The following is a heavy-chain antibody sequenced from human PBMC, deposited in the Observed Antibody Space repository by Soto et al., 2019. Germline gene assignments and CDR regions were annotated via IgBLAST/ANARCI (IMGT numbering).Heavy chain of an antibody. CDR2: MNANNGNT. J-gene: IGHJ6*03. CDR1: GYTFTSYD. CDR3: ASIAVAGNYYYYYMDV. D-gene: IGHD6-19*01. V-gene: IGHV1-8*01. Sequence: ASVKVSCKASGYTFTSYDINWVRQATGQGLEWMGWMNANNGNTGYAQKFQGRVTMTRDTSISTAYMELSSLRSDDTAVYYCASIAVAGNYYYYYMDVWGKGTTVTVSS.